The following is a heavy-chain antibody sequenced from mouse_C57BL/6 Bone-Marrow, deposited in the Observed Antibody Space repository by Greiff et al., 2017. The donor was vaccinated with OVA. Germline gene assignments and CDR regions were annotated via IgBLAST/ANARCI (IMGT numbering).Heavy chain of an antibody. CDR1: GFSLTSYA. CDR3: ARNYPYDGVFAY. D-gene: IGHD2-12*01. Sequence: VQRVESGPGLVAPSQSLSITCTVSGFSLTSYAISWVRQPPGKGLEWLGVICTGGGTNYTSALKSRPSISKDNTKSQGLLKMNSLQTDDTARYYCARNYPYDGVFAYWGQGTLVTVSA. J-gene: IGHJ3*01. V-gene: IGHV2-9-1*01. CDR2: ICTGGGT.